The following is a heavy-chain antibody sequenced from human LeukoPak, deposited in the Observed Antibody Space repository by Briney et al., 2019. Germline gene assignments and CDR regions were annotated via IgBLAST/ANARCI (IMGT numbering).Heavy chain of an antibody. Sequence: PGGSLRLSCAASGFIFSSYNMNWVRQAPGKGLKWVSDISSRSTTIYYADSVKGRFTISRDNAKNSLYLQMKSLRAEDTAVYYCTFWAGTAAGFNGSFDYWGQGTLVTVSS. J-gene: IGHJ4*02. CDR3: TFWAGTAAGFNGSFDY. CDR1: GFIFSSYN. V-gene: IGHV3-48*01. D-gene: IGHD6-13*01. CDR2: ISSRSTTI.